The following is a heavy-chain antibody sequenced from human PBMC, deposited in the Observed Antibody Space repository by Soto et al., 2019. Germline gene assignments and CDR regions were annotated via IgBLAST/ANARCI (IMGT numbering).Heavy chain of an antibody. Sequence: QVQLQESGPGLVKPSQTLSLTCTVSGGSISSGDYYWSWIRQPPGKGLEWIGYIYYSGSTYYNPSLQNRVTKSVDTPKNEFSQKLSAVTAANTAVYYCSRVMGPPGHYYYGMADWGQGTTFTVSS. CDR1: GGSISSGDYY. J-gene: IGHJ6*02. CDR3: SRVMGPPGHYYYGMAD. CDR2: IYYSGST. D-gene: IGHD3-10*01. V-gene: IGHV4-30-4*01.